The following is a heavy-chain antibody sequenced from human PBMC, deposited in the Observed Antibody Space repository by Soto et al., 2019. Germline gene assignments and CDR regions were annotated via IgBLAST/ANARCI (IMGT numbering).Heavy chain of an antibody. CDR1: GGSISSYY. CDR2: IYYSGST. D-gene: IGHD3-22*01. CDR3: ARHLLLYYYDSSGYYLRDAFDI. Sequence: QVQLQESGPGLVKPSETLSLTCTVSGGSISSYYWRWIRQPPGKGLEWIGYIYYSGSTNYNPSLKSRVTISVDTSKNQFSRKLSSVTAADTAVYYCARHLLLYYYDSSGYYLRDAFDIWGQGTMVTVSS. V-gene: IGHV4-59*08. J-gene: IGHJ3*02.